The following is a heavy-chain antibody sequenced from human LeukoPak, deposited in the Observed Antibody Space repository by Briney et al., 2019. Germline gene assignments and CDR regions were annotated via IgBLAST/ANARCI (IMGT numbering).Heavy chain of an antibody. CDR2: INPNSGGT. CDR1: GYTFTGYY. V-gene: IGHV1-2*06. J-gene: IGHJ4*02. D-gene: IGHD3-22*01. Sequence: ASVKVSCKASGYTFTGYYMHWVRQAPGQGLEWMGRINPNSGGTNYAQKFQGRVTMTRDTSISTAYMELGRLRSDDTAVYYCAREFDYYDSSGPGRDYWGQGTLVAVSS. CDR3: AREFDYYDSSGPGRDY.